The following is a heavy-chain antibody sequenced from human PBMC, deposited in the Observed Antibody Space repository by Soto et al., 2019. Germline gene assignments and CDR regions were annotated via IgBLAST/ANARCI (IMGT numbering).Heavy chain of an antibody. CDR3: ASHGYSYAYLFDY. J-gene: IGHJ4*02. V-gene: IGHV1-69*12. CDR1: GGTFSSYA. D-gene: IGHD5-18*01. CDR2: IIPIFGTA. Sequence: QVQLVQSGAEVKKPGSSVKVSCKASGGTFSSYAISWVRQAPGQGLEWMGGIIPIFGTADYAQKFQGRVTMTADESTSTAYMELSSLRSEDTAVYYCASHGYSYAYLFDYWGQGTLVTVSS.